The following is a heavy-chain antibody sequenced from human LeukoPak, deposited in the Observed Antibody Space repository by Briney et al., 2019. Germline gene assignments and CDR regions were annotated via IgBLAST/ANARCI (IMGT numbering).Heavy chain of an antibody. D-gene: IGHD4-23*01. CDR2: IDRDGSRI. CDR1: GFTFSSYW. CDR3: VRGNDYGGPHY. Sequence: PGGSLRLSCAVSGFTFSSYWMHWVRQAPGKGLVWVSRIDRDGSRINYADSVKGRFTISRDNGKNTLFLQMNSLRAEDVAVYYCVRGNDYGGPHYWGQGTLVTVSS. V-gene: IGHV3-74*01. J-gene: IGHJ4*02.